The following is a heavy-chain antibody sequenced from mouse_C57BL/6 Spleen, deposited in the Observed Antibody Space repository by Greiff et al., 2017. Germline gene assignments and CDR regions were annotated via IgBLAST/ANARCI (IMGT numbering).Heavy chain of an antibody. CDR1: GYNFTCYW. CDR2: IHPNSGST. V-gene: IGHV1-64*01. Sequence: VQLLQPGAELVKPGASVKLSCKASGYNFTCYWMHWVKQRPGQGLEWIGMIHPNSGSTNYNEKFKSKATLTVDKSSSTAYMQLSSLTSEDSAVYCCARFGDYDPAYWGQGTLVTVSA. D-gene: IGHD2-4*01. CDR3: ARFGDYDPAY. J-gene: IGHJ3*01.